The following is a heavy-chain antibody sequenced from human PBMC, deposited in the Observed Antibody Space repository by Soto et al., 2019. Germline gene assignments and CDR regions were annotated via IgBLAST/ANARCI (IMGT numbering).Heavy chain of an antibody. Sequence: RLSCAASGFTFSSYAMSWVRQAPGKGLEWVSAISGSGGSTYYADSVKGRFTISRDNSKNTLYLQMNSLRAEDTAVYYCAKDVYSGRSALFDYWGQGPLVTVSS. CDR3: AKDVYSGRSALFDY. CDR1: GFTFSSYA. D-gene: IGHD1-26*01. J-gene: IGHJ4*02. V-gene: IGHV3-23*01. CDR2: ISGSGGST.